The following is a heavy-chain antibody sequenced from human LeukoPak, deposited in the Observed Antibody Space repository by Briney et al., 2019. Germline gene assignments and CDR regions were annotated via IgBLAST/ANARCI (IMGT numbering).Heavy chain of an antibody. CDR1: GYTFTSYG. Sequence: ASVKVSCKASGYTFTSYGISWVRQAPGQGLEWMGWISAYNGNTNYAQKLQGRVTMTTDTSTSTAYMELRSLRSDDTAVYYCARVYYDVSGFYYYYYYRDVGAKGPTVTIS. J-gene: IGHJ6*03. CDR3: ARVYYDVSGFYYYYYYRDV. V-gene: IGHV1-18*01. CDR2: ISAYNGNT. D-gene: IGHD3-22*01.